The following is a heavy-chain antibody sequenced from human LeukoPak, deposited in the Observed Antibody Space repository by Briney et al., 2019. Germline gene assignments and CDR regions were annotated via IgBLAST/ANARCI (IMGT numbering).Heavy chain of an antibody. D-gene: IGHD3-10*01. J-gene: IGHJ4*02. CDR2: ISASGGRT. Sequence: GRSLRLSCAASGFTFSIYSLSWVRQAPGKGLEWVSGISASGGRTDYADSVKGRFTISRDNSRNTLYLQMNNLRAEDTAVFYCAKVAGYYDSGTYYIDNWGQGTQVTVSS. CDR3: AKVAGYYDSGTYYIDN. CDR1: GFTFSIYS. V-gene: IGHV3-23*01.